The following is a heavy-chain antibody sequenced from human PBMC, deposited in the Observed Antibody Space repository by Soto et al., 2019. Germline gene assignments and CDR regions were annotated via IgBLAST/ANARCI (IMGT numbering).Heavy chain of an antibody. CDR2: ISYDGSNK. J-gene: IGHJ4*02. CDR1: GYTFSSYS. D-gene: IGHD1-26*01. Sequence: GGSLRLSCAASGYTFSSYSMHWVRQDPGKGLEWVAVISYDGSNKYYADSVKGRLTISRDNSKNTLYLQMNSLRAEDTAVYYCARDPSIVGASPFDYWGQGTLVTVSS. CDR3: ARDPSIVGASPFDY. V-gene: IGHV3-30-3*01.